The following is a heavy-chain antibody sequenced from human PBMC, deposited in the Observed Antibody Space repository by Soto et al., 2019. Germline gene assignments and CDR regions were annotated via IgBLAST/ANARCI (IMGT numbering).Heavy chain of an antibody. CDR3: ARVTEYYYYYMDV. D-gene: IGHD3-16*01. CDR1: GFTFSSYG. Sequence: GGSLRLSCAASGFTFSSYGMHWVRQAPGKGLEWVAVIWYDGSNKYYADSVKGRFTISRDNSKNTLYLQMNSLRAEDTAVYYCARVTEYYYYYMDVWGKGTTVTVSS. J-gene: IGHJ6*03. V-gene: IGHV3-33*01. CDR2: IWYDGSNK.